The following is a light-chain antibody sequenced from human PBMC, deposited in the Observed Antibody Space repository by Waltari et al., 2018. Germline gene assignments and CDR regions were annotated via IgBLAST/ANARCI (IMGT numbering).Light chain of an antibody. J-gene: IGKJ1*01. CDR3: QQYNNWPRT. CDR1: QSVSSN. Sequence: EIVMTQSLATLSVSTGGRATLSCRASQSVSSNLAWYQQKPGQAPRLLIYGATTRATGIPARFSGSGSGTEFTLTISSLQSEDFAVYYCQQYNNWPRTFGQGTKVEIK. CDR2: GAT. V-gene: IGKV3-15*01.